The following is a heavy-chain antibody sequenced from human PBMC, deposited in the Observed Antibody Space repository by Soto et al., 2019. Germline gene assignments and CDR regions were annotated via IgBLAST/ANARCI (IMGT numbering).Heavy chain of an antibody. CDR1: GGSISSCDYY. V-gene: IGHV4-30-4*01. CDR2: IYYSGST. Sequence: SETLSLTCTVSGGSISSCDYYWSCIRQPPGKGLEWIGYIYYSGSTYYNPSLKSRVTISVDTSKNQFSLKLSSVTAADTAVYYCASFQDIVVVPAAYGMDVWGQGTTVTVSS. D-gene: IGHD2-2*01. CDR3: ASFQDIVVVPAAYGMDV. J-gene: IGHJ6*02.